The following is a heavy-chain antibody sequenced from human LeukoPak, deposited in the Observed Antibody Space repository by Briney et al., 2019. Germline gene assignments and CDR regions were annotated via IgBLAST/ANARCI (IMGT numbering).Heavy chain of an antibody. D-gene: IGHD3-9*01. CDR1: GNTFTSNY. V-gene: IGHV1-46*01. CDR3: ATDPDMTGRLGY. Sequence: ASVKVSCKASGNTFTSNYIHWVRQAPGQGLEWMGMIYPRDGSTSYAQKFQGRVTMTEDTSTDTAYMELSSLRSEDTAVYYCATDPDMTGRLGYWGQGTLVTVSS. J-gene: IGHJ4*02. CDR2: IYPRDGST.